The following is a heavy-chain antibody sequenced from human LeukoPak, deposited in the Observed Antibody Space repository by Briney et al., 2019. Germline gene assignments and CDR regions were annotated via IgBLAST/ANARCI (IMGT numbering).Heavy chain of an antibody. CDR2: INHSGST. CDR3: ASATSAAGLNTKNYDY. Sequence: SETLSLTCAVYGGSFSGYYWSGIRQPPGKGLEWIGEINHSGSTNYNPSLKSRVTISVDTSKNQFSLKLSSVTAADTAVYYCASATSAAGLNTKNYDYWGQGTLVTVSS. V-gene: IGHV4-34*01. CDR1: GGSFSGYY. J-gene: IGHJ4*02. D-gene: IGHD6-13*01.